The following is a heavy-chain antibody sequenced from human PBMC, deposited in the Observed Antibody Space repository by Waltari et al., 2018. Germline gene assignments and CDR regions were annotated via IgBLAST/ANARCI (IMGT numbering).Heavy chain of an antibody. V-gene: IGHV3-53*01. D-gene: IGHD3-3*01. J-gene: IGHJ5*02. CDR2: IESGGRT. CDR3: ARVRYAWNFDFWSGAYNWFDP. Sequence: EVQLVESGGGLIQPGGSLRLSCAASGFTVSSNYMSWVRQAPGKGLDRVSVIESGGRTYDADSVKGRFTISRDNSKNTLYLQMNSLRAEDTAVYYCARVRYAWNFDFWSGAYNWFDPWGQGTLVTVSS. CDR1: GFTVSSNY.